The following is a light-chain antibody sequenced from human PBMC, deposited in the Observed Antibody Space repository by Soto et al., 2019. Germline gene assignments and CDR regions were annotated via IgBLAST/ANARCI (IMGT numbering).Light chain of an antibody. Sequence: IQMTHSPPSLSVSVGDRVTITCQASQDISNYLHWFQQKPGKAPQLLIFDVSNLQTGVPSRFSGGGSGTDFALTISSLEPEDIATYYCQQYDSLPLAFGQGTRLEIK. CDR1: QDISNY. CDR2: DVS. CDR3: QQYDSLPLA. V-gene: IGKV1-33*01. J-gene: IGKJ5*01.